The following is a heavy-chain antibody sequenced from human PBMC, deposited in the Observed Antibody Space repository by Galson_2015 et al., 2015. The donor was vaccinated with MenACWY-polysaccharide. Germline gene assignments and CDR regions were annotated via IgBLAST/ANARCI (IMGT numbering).Heavy chain of an antibody. CDR1: GGTFSSYA. J-gene: IGHJ5*02. CDR3: ARGLDIVIVPAAILAWFAP. D-gene: IGHD2-2*03. Sequence: SVKVSCKASGGTFSSYAISWVRQAPGQGLEWMGGIIPIFGTANYAQMFQGRVTITADESTSTAYMELSSLRSEDTAVYYCARGLDIVIVPAAILAWFAPSRQATLFTVSS. V-gene: IGHV1-69*13. CDR2: IIPIFGTA.